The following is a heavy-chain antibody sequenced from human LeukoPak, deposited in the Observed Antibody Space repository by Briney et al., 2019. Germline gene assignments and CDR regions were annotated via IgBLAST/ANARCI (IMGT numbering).Heavy chain of an antibody. Sequence: ASVKVSCKASGYTFTGYYMHWVRQAPGQGLEWMGRINPSGGSTTYAEKFQGRVTLTRDTSTSIVYMELSSLRSEDTAVYYCAREMNEYSYGPLFDYWGQGTLVTVSS. V-gene: IGHV1-46*01. D-gene: IGHD5-18*01. J-gene: IGHJ4*02. CDR2: INPSGGST. CDR3: AREMNEYSYGPLFDY. CDR1: GYTFTGYY.